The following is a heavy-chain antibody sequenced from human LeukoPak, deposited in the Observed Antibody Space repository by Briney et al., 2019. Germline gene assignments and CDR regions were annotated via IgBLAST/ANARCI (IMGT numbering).Heavy chain of an antibody. Sequence: ASVKVSCKASGYTFTGYYRHWVRQAPGQGFEWMGWSNPNSGGTNYAQKFQGRVTMTRDTSISTAYMELSRLRSDDTAVYYCARGRIAARRYFDYWGQGTLVTVSS. V-gene: IGHV1-2*02. CDR1: GYTFTGYY. J-gene: IGHJ4*02. CDR3: ARGRIAARRYFDY. D-gene: IGHD6-6*01. CDR2: SNPNSGGT.